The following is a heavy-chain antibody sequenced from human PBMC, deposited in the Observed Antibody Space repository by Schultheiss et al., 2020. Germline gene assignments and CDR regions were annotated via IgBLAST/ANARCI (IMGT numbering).Heavy chain of an antibody. V-gene: IGHV2-70*12. CDR3: AHRPPDYKAPTYSSSYPLFDY. J-gene: IGHJ4*02. CDR2: IDWDDDK. D-gene: IGHD6-13*01. CDR1: GFSLSTSGVG. Sequence: SGPTLVKPTQTLTLTCTFSGFSLSTSGVGVSWIRQPPGKALEWLARIDWDDDKYYSTSLRTRLTITKDTSKNQVVLRMTNMDPVDTATYHCAHRPPDYKAPTYSSSYPLFDYWGQGVRVNVYS.